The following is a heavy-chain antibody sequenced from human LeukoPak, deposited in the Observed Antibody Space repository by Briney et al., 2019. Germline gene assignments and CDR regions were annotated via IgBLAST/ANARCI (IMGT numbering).Heavy chain of an antibody. D-gene: IGHD3-10*01. Sequence: SETLSLTCTVSGGSISSYYWSWIRQPPGKGLEWIGYIYYSGSTNFNPSLKSRVTISVDTSKNQFSLKLSSVTAADTAVYYCARITMVRGVIYYYYGMDVWGQGTTDTVSS. V-gene: IGHV4-59*01. CDR3: ARITMVRGVIYYYYGMDV. CDR2: IYYSGST. J-gene: IGHJ6*02. CDR1: GGSISSYY.